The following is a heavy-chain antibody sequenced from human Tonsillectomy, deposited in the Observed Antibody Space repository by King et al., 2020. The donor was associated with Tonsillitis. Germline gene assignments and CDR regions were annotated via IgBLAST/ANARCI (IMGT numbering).Heavy chain of an antibody. CDR2: IYPGDSDT. J-gene: IGHJ4*02. Sequence: QLVQSGAEVKKAGESLKISCKGSGYSFTHYWVAWLRQMPGKGLEWMGMIYPGDSDTRYSPSFQGQVTMSADKSMRTAYLQWSGLKASDTAMYYCARPGGYCSGGSCQSEAPIDYWGQGTLVTVSS. CDR1: GYSFTHYW. D-gene: IGHD2-15*01. CDR3: ARPGGYCSGGSCQSEAPIDY. V-gene: IGHV5-51*03.